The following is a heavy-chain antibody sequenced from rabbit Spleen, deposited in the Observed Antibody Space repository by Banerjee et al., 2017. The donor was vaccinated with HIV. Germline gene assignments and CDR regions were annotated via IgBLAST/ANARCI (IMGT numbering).Heavy chain of an antibody. CDR2: IEPIFGNT. Sequence: QEQLVESGGGLVQPGGSLKLSCKASGFDFSNYGVSWVRQAPGKGLEWIGYIEPIFGNTYYANGVNGRFTISSHNAQNTLYLQLRSLTVADTATYFCVRDQAGDADHGPYYLNLWGPGTLVTVS. D-gene: IGHD6-1*01. J-gene: IGHJ4*01. CDR1: GFDFSNYG. CDR3: VRDQAGDADHGPYYLNL. V-gene: IGHV1S47*01.